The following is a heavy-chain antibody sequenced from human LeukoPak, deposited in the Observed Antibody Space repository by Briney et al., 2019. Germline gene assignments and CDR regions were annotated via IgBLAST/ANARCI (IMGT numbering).Heavy chain of an antibody. CDR3: ARALITTIVVAPKRGFDY. J-gene: IGHJ4*02. Sequence: KPSETLSLTCAVYGGSFSGYYWSWIRQPPGKGLEWIGEINHSGSTNYNPSLKSRVTISVDTSKNQFSLKLSSVTAADTAVYYCARALITTIVVAPKRGFDYWGQGTLVTVSS. CDR2: INHSGST. CDR1: GGSFSGYY. V-gene: IGHV4-34*01. D-gene: IGHD3-22*01.